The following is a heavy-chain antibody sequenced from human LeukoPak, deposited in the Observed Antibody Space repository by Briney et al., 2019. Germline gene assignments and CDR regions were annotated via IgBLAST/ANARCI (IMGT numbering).Heavy chain of an antibody. J-gene: IGHJ4*02. Sequence: ETSETLSLTCTVSGGSVSSGNYYWSWIRQPPGEGLEWIGFIYYSGSTNYNPSLKSRVTISVDTSKNQFSLKLSSVTAADTAVYYCARDPSGYFNYWGQGTLATVSS. V-gene: IGHV4-61*01. D-gene: IGHD3-22*01. CDR3: ARDPSGYFNY. CDR1: GGSVSSGNYY. CDR2: IYYSGST.